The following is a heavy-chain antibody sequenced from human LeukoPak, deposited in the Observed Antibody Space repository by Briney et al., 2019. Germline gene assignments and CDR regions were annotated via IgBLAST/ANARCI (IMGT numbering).Heavy chain of an antibody. CDR3: ARVRCVCSSTSCLPWYFDL. CDR1: GGSFSGYY. CDR2: INHSGST. D-gene: IGHD2-2*01. V-gene: IGHV4-34*01. J-gene: IGHJ2*01. Sequence: SETLSLTCAVYGGSFSGYYWSWIRQPPGKGLEWIGEINHSGSTNYNPSPKSRVTISVDTSKNQFSLKLSSVTAADTAVYYCARVRCVCSSTSCLPWYFDLWGRGTLVTVSS.